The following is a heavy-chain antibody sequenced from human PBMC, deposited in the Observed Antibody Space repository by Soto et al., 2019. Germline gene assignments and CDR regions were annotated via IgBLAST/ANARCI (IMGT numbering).Heavy chain of an antibody. J-gene: IGHJ6*02. D-gene: IGHD5-12*01. CDR2: ISGSGGST. V-gene: IGHV3-23*01. Sequence: EVQLLESGGGLVQPGGSLRLSCAASGFTFSSYAMSWVRQAPGKGLEWVSAISGSGGSTYYADSVKGRFTISRDNSKNTLYLQMNSLRAEDTAVYYCAKMGYSGYDSDDYYGMDVWGQGTTVTVSS. CDR3: AKMGYSGYDSDDYYGMDV. CDR1: GFTFSSYA.